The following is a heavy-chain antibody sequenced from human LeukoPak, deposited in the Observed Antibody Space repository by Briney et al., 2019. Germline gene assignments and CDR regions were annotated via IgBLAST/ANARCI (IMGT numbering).Heavy chain of an antibody. CDR1: GFTFSSYA. D-gene: IGHD3-3*01. V-gene: IGHV3-23*01. J-gene: IGHJ4*02. Sequence: GSLRLSCAASGFTFSSYAMSWVRQAPGKGLECVSVISGSGGSTYYADSVKCRFTISRDNSKNTLYLQMNSLRAEDTAVYYCAKGKYYDFWSGYYTLDYWGQGTLVTVSS. CDR2: ISGSGGST. CDR3: AKGKYYDFWSGYYTLDY.